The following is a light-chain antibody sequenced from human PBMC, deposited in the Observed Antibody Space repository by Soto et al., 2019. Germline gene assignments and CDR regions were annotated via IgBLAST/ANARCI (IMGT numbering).Light chain of an antibody. CDR3: AAWDGSLSGVV. CDR2: SNN. V-gene: IGLV1-47*02. CDR1: ISNLGSNF. Sequence: QSVLTQPPSASGTPGQRVTISCSGSISNLGSNFIYWYQQLPGAAPKLLISSNNERPSGVPDRFSGSKSGTSASLAISGLRAEDEADYHCAAWDGSLSGVVFGGGTKLTVL. J-gene: IGLJ3*02.